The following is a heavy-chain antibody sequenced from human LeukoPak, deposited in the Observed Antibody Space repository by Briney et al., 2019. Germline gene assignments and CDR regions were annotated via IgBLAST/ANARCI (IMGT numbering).Heavy chain of an antibody. J-gene: IGHJ6*03. D-gene: IGHD3-9*01. CDR1: GYTFTCYD. CDR3: ARDGENYDILPYYYYYMDV. V-gene: IGHV1-2*02. CDR2: MNPNSGGT. Sequence: GASVKVSCKASGYTFTCYDINWVRQATGQGLEWMGWMNPNSGGTNYAQKFQGRVTMTRDTSISTAYMELSRLRSDDTAVYYCARDGENYDILPYYYYYMDVWGKGTTVTVSS.